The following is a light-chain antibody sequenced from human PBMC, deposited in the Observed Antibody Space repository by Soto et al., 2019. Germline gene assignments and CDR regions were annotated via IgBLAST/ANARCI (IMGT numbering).Light chain of an antibody. V-gene: IGLV2-14*01. CDR2: EVS. Sequence: QSVLTQPASVSGPPGQSITFSCTGTSSDIGGYNYVSWYQQHPGKAPKLMIYEVSKRPSGVSNRFSGSKSGNTASLTISGLQADDEADYYCSSYTSSSPYVFGTGTKVNVL. CDR1: SSDIGGYNY. J-gene: IGLJ1*01. CDR3: SSYTSSSPYV.